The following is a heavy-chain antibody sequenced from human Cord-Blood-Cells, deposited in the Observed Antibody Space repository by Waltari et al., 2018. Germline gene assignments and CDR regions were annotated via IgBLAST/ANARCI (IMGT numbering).Heavy chain of an antibody. J-gene: IGHJ6*02. CDR2: IYYSGST. CDR1: GGSISSYY. Sequence: QVQLQESGPGLVKPSETLSLTCTVSGGSISSYYWSWIRQPPGKGLEWIGEIYYSGSTNYNPALQPRVTISVDTSKNQFSLKLSSVTAADTSVYYCARDRAITGTTFGYYYYGMDVWGQGTTVTVSS. D-gene: IGHD1-20*01. V-gene: IGHV4-59*01. CDR3: ARDRAITGTTFGYYYYGMDV.